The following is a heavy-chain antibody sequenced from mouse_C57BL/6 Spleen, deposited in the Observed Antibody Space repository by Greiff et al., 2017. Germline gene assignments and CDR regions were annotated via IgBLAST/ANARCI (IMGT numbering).Heavy chain of an antibody. Sequence: EVNLVESGGDLVKPGGSLKLSCAASGFTFSSYGMSWVRQTPDKRLEWVATISSGGSYTYYPDSVKGRFTISRDNAKNTLYLQMSSLKSEDTAMYYCARQYYGLWYFDVWGTGTTVTVSS. CDR1: GFTFSSYG. D-gene: IGHD1-1*02. J-gene: IGHJ1*03. CDR2: ISSGGSYT. CDR3: ARQYYGLWYFDV. V-gene: IGHV5-6*01.